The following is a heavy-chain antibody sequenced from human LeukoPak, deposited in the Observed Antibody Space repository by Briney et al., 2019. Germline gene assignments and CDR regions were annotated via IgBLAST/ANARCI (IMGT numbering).Heavy chain of an antibody. CDR2: IYTSGST. V-gene: IGHV4-61*02. Sequence: SQTLSLTCTVSGGSISSGSYYWSWIRQPAGKGLEWIGRIYTSGSTNYNPSLKSRVTISVDTSKNQFSLKLSSVTAADTAVYYCARYSSGWYEDYWGQGTLVTVSS. CDR3: ARYSSGWYEDY. J-gene: IGHJ4*02. D-gene: IGHD6-19*01. CDR1: GGSISSGSYY.